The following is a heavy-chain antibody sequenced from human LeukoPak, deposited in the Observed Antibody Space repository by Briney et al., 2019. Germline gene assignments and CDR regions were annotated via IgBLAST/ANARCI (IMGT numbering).Heavy chain of an antibody. CDR3: ARDRVYDYSNPRGFDY. J-gene: IGHJ4*02. CDR1: GYPFTSFV. V-gene: IGHV1-18*03. CDR2: ISGYNGKT. Sequence: ASVKVSCKASGYPFTSFVISWVRQAPGQGLEWMGWISGYNGKTNYAQNLQGRVTMTTDTSTSTAYMELGSLRSDDMAVYYCARDRVYDYSNPRGFDYWGQGTLVTVSS. D-gene: IGHD4-11*01.